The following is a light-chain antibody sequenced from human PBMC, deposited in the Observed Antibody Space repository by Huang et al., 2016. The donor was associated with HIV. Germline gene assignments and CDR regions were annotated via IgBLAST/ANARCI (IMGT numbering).Light chain of an antibody. J-gene: IGKJ4*01. CDR3: QQYSSSPLT. V-gene: IGKV3-20*01. CDR1: QSVRSNY. Sequence: EIVLTQSPGTLSLSPGERATLSCRASQSVRSNYLAWYQQKPGQAPRLLIYGASSRATGIPDRFSGSGSGTDFTLTISRLEPEDFVLYYCQQYSSSPLTFGGGTKVEIK. CDR2: GAS.